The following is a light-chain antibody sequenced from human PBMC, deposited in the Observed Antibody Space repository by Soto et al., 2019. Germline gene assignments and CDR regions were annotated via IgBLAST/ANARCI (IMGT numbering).Light chain of an antibody. CDR3: QQYYSYPQT. J-gene: IGKJ1*01. V-gene: IGKV1-8*01. CDR2: AAS. CDR1: QGISSY. Sequence: AIRMTQSPSSFSASTGDRVTITCRASQGISSYLAWYQQKPGKAPELLIYAASTLQSGVPSRFSGSGSGTDFTLTIRSLQSEDFETYYCQQYYSYPQTFGQGTKVDIK.